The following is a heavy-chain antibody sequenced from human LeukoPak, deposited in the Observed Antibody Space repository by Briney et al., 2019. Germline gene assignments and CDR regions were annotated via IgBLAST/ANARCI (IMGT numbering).Heavy chain of an antibody. CDR3: TRGSPGYSSSWYDY. V-gene: IGHV3-30*03. CDR2: ISNDGSNK. J-gene: IGHJ4*02. CDR1: GFTFSTYG. D-gene: IGHD6-13*01. Sequence: GGSLRLSCAASGFTFSTYGMHWVRQAPGKGLEWVAVISNDGSNKYYADSVKGRFTISRDNAKNTLYLQMSSLRAEDTAVYYCTRGSPGYSSSWYDYWGQGTLVTVSS.